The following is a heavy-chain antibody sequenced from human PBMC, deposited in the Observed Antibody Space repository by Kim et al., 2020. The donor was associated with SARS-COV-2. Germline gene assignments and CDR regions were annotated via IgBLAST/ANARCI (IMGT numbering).Heavy chain of an antibody. J-gene: IGHJ6*02. Sequence: YADSVKGRFIISTDNSENTLYLQMNNRRGEDTAVYYCGVGTWNYFQYGMDVWGQGTTVIVSS. V-gene: IGHV3-53*01. D-gene: IGHD1-26*01. CDR3: GVGTWNYFQYGMDV.